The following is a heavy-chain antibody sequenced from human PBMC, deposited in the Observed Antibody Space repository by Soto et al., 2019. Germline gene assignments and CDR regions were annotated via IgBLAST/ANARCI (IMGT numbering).Heavy chain of an antibody. CDR2: ISAYNGNT. V-gene: IGHV1-18*01. CDR1: GYTFTSYG. CDR3: ARDFSRGDYFDSSGPFDY. Sequence: ASVKVSCKASGYTFTSYGISWVRQAPGQGLEWMGWISAYNGNTNYAQKLQGRVTMTTDTSTSTAYMELRSLRSDDTAVYYCARDFSRGDYFDSSGPFDYWGQGTLVTVSS. J-gene: IGHJ4*02. D-gene: IGHD3-22*01.